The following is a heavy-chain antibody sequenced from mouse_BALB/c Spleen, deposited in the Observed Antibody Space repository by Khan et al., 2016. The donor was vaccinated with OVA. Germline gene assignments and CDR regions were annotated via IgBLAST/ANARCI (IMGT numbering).Heavy chain of an antibody. CDR1: GYTFTTYT. CDR3: VREGAYYRSDGWFAY. V-gene: IGHV1-4*01. Sequence: QVQLQQSGAELARPGASVKMSCKASGYTFTTYTIHWVKQRPGQGLEWIGYIIPSNDYTNYNQKFKDRATLTADKSSSTAYMQLSSLTSKDSAVLYCVREGAYYRSDGWFAYWGQGTLVTVSA. J-gene: IGHJ3*01. D-gene: IGHD2-14*01. CDR2: IIPSNDYT.